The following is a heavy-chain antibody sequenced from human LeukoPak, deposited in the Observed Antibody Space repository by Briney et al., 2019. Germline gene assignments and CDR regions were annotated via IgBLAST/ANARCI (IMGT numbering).Heavy chain of an antibody. CDR2: IIPILGIA. J-gene: IGHJ5*02. V-gene: IGHV1-69*04. CDR3: ARGLSYNSGWYNWFDP. CDR1: GGTFSSYA. D-gene: IGHD6-19*01. Sequence: SVKVSCKASGGTFSSYAISWVRQAPGQGLEWMGRIIPILGIANYAQKLQGRVTITADKSTSTAYMELSSLRSEDTAVYYCARGLSYNSGWYNWFDPWGQGTLVTVSS.